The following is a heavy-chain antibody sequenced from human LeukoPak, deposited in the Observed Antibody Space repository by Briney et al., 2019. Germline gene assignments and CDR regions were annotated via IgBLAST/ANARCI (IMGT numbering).Heavy chain of an antibody. J-gene: IGHJ4*02. D-gene: IGHD3-22*01. V-gene: IGHV1-2*02. CDR2: INPNSGGP. CDR3: ARDEYYYDSSSLRY. CDR1: GYTFTGYY. Sequence: ASVKVSCKASGYTFTGYYIHWVRQAPGQGLEWMGWINPNSGGPNYAQKFQGRVTMTRDTSISTAYMELRSLRSDDTAVYYCARDEYYYDSSSLRYWGQGTLVTVSS.